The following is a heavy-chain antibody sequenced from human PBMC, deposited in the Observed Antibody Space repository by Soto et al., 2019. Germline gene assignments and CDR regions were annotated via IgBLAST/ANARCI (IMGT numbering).Heavy chain of an antibody. CDR3: ARSTYCNGGSCYPQS. D-gene: IGHD2-15*01. J-gene: IGHJ5*02. CDR2: ISYDGRDR. Sequence: LRLSCEGPGFTFSDYGFHWVRQAPGKGLEWVAMISYDGRDRYYRDSVQGRFTISRDDSKNTVFLQMNSLRTEDTAMYYCARSTYCNGGSCYPQSWGPGPLVTVSS. CDR1: GFTFSDYG. V-gene: IGHV3-30*03.